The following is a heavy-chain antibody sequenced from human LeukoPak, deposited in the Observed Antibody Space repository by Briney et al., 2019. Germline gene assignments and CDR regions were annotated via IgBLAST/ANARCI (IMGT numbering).Heavy chain of an antibody. CDR1: GYTFTDHY. CDR2: VDPEDDEA. Sequence: ASVKISCKASGYTFTDHYIQWVQQAPGKGREWMGRVDPEDDEAIYAEKFQGRVTITADTSTDTAYMELSSLRSEDTAVYYCARDLDGLLPGDHWGQGILVTVSS. CDR3: ARDLDGLLPGDH. V-gene: IGHV1-69-2*01. D-gene: IGHD3-3*01. J-gene: IGHJ4*02.